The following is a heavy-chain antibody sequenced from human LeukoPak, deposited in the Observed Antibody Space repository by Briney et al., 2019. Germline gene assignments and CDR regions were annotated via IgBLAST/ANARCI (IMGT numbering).Heavy chain of an antibody. V-gene: IGHV4-38-2*02. CDR2: IYHSGST. CDR1: GYSISSGYY. Sequence: SETLSLTCTVSGYSISSGYYWGWIRQPPGKGREGIGSIYHSGSTYYNPSLKSRVTISVDTSKNQFSLKLSSVTAADTAVYYCAKSSYSIFDYWGQGTLVTVSS. CDR3: AKSSYSIFDY. J-gene: IGHJ4*02. D-gene: IGHD5-18*01.